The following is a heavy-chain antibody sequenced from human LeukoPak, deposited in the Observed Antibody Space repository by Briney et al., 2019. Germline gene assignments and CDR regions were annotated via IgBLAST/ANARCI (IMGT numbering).Heavy chain of an antibody. V-gene: IGHV1-24*01. Sequence: ASVKVSCKVSGYTLTELSMHWVRQAPGKGLEWMGGFDPEDGDTIYAQKFQGRVTMTEDTSTDTAYMELSSLRSEDTAVYYCTLAPASGWSFDYWGQGTLVTVSS. CDR1: GYTLTELS. CDR2: FDPEDGDT. D-gene: IGHD6-19*01. CDR3: TLAPASGWSFDY. J-gene: IGHJ4*02.